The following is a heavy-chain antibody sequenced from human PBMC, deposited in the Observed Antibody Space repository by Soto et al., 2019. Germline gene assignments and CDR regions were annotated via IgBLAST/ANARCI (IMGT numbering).Heavy chain of an antibody. V-gene: IGHV5-51*01. Sequence: GESLTISCKGSGYSFTSYWIGWVRQMPGKGLEWMGIIYPGDSDTRYSPSFQGQVTISADKSISTAYLQWSSLKASDTAMYYCARLVATSAYYYYGMDVWGQGTTVTVSS. CDR1: GYSFTSYW. CDR3: ARLVATSAYYYYGMDV. CDR2: IYPGDSDT. J-gene: IGHJ6*02. D-gene: IGHD2-15*01.